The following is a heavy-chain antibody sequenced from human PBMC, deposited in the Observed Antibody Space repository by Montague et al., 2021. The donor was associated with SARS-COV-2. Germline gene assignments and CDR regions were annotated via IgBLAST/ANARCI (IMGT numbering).Heavy chain of an antibody. Sequence: SETLSLTCAVYGGSFSGYYWSWIRQPPGKGLEWIGEINHSGSTNYNPSLKSRATISVDTSKNQFSLKLSSVTAADTAVYYCARGHYSSSWYGIRYYFDYWGQGTLVTVSS. CDR2: INHSGST. J-gene: IGHJ4*02. CDR1: GGSFSGYY. CDR3: ARGHYSSSWYGIRYYFDY. V-gene: IGHV4-34*01. D-gene: IGHD6-13*01.